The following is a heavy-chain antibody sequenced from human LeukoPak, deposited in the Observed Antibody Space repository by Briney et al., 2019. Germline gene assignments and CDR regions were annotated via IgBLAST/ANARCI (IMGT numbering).Heavy chain of an antibody. CDR2: ISGSDDNT. CDR3: AKSRSGVSSCYNY. V-gene: IGHV3-23*01. D-gene: IGHD2-15*01. J-gene: IGHJ4*02. CDR1: GFIFSNYA. Sequence: PGGSLRLSCAASGFIFSNYAMSWVRQAPGKGLEWVSAISGSDDNTYYADSVRGRFTISRDNSKNTLYLQMNSLRAEDTAIYFRAKSRSGVSSCYNYWGQGTLVTVSS.